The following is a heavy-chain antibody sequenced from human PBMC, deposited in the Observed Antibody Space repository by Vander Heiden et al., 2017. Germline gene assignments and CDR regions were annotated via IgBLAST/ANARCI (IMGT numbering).Heavy chain of an antibody. D-gene: IGHD3-3*01. CDR2: IWYDGSNK. J-gene: IGHJ6*02. CDR1: GFTFSSYG. V-gene: IGHV3-33*01. Sequence: QVQLVESGGGVVQPGRSLRLSCAASGFTFSSYGMHWVRQAPGKGLEGVAVIWYDGSNKYYADSVKGRFTISRDNSKNTLYLQMNSQRAEDTAVYYCARGRGIFGVVTPYGMDVWGQGTTVTVSS. CDR3: ARGRGIFGVVTPYGMDV.